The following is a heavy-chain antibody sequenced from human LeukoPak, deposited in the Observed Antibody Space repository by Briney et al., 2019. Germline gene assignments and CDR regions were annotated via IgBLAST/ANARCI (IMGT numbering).Heavy chain of an antibody. CDR3: ATETCSGGSCYNDAFDI. CDR1: GFTFSSYS. CDR2: ISSSSSYI. Sequence: GGSLRLSCAASGFTFSSYSMNWVRQAPGKGLEWVSSISSSSSYIYYADSVKGRFTISRDNAKNSLYLQMNSLRAEDTAVYYCATETCSGGSCYNDAFDIWGQGTMVTVSS. D-gene: IGHD2-15*01. J-gene: IGHJ3*02. V-gene: IGHV3-21*01.